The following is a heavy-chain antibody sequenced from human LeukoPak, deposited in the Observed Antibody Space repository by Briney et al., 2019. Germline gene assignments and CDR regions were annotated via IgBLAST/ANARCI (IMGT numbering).Heavy chain of an antibody. CDR3: ARRYYYGSGSYPKQYYFDY. V-gene: IGHV5-51*01. J-gene: IGHJ4*02. Sequence: GESLKISCKGSGYSFTSYWIAWVRQMPGKGLEWMGIIYPGDSDTRYSPSFQGQVTISADKSISTAYLQWSSLKASDTAMYYCARRYYYGSGSYPKQYYFDYWGQGTLVTVSS. CDR1: GYSFTSYW. D-gene: IGHD3-10*01. CDR2: IYPGDSDT.